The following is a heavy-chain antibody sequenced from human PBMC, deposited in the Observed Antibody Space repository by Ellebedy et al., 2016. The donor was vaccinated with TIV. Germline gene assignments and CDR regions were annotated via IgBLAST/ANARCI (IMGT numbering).Heavy chain of an antibody. J-gene: IGHJ4*02. Sequence: GESLKISCEASGFTFSTYSMNWVRQAPGKGLEWISYIGNGPISYADSVKGRFTISRDTAKNSLFLLMNNLRDEDTAVYYCARDYNWAFDYWGQGALVTVSS. D-gene: IGHD1-20*01. CDR2: IGNGPI. CDR1: GFTFSTYS. V-gene: IGHV3-48*02. CDR3: ARDYNWAFDY.